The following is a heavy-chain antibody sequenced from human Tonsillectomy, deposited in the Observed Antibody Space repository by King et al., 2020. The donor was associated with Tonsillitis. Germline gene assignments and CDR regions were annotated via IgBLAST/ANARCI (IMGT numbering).Heavy chain of an antibody. CDR2: IDPENSET. D-gene: IGHD5-18*01. J-gene: IGHJ4*02. CDR3: ARSGTYTYGLDY. Sequence: QLVQSGAEVKKPGNSVKISCKVSGYTFTDYYIHWVQQAPGKGVEWMGLIDPENSETMYAEKFQGRVTITADRSTDTAYMEVSSLISEDTALYFCARSGTYTYGLDYWGQGTLVTVAS. CDR1: GYTFTDYY. V-gene: IGHV1-69-2*01.